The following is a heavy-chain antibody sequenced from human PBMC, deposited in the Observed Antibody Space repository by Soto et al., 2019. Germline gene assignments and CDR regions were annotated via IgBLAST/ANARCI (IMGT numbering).Heavy chain of an antibody. CDR1: GFIFNNYG. Sequence: GSLRLSCKASGFIFNNYGMSWVRQAPGKGLEWVSGISDSGDSTYYADSMRGRFTISRDNSKNTLYPQMNSLRPEDTAMYYCVKDLYRSSTMPCLDHWGQGA. D-gene: IGHD2-2*01. V-gene: IGHV3-23*01. J-gene: IGHJ4*02. CDR2: ISDSGDST. CDR3: VKDLYRSSTMPCLDH.